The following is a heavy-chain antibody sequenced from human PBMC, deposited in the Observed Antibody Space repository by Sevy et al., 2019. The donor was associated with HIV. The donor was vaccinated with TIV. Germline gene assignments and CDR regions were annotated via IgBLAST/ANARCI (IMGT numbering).Heavy chain of an antibody. CDR3: ATHAGIAAAGRVFDY. CDR2: TRNKADSYTT. CDR1: GFTFSDHY. J-gene: IGHJ4*02. V-gene: IGHV3-72*01. Sequence: GGSLRLSCAASGFTFSDHYMEWVRQAPGKGLAWVGRTRNKADSYTTEYAASVKGRFTISRDDSKNSLYLQMNSLKTEDTAVYYCATHAGIAAAGRVFDYWGQRSLVTVSS. D-gene: IGHD6-13*01.